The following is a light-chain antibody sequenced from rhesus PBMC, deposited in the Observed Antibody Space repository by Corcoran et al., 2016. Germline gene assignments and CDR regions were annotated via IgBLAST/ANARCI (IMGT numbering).Light chain of an antibody. V-gene: IGKV1S14*01. J-gene: IGKJ1*01. CDR2: YAS. Sequence: DIQMTQSPSSLSASVGDTVTITCRASQGISNYLAWYQQKPGKAPKPLIYYASNLESGVPSRFSGSGSGTVYTLTISSLQPEEFAIYYCQQHNSYPRTFGQGTKVEIK. CDR1: QGISNY. CDR3: QQHNSYPRT.